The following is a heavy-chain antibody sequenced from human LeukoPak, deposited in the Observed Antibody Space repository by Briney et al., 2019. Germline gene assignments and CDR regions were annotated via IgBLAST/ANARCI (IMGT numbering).Heavy chain of an antibody. CDR3: ASLGYCSSTSCFH. CDR2: ISSSSSYI. CDR1: GFTFSSYS. J-gene: IGHJ4*02. D-gene: IGHD2-2*01. Sequence: GGSLRLSCAASGFTFSSYSMNWVRQAPGKGLEWVSSISSSSSYIYYADSVKGRFTISRDNAKNSLYLQMNSLRAEDTAVYYRASLGYCSSTSCFHWGQGTLVTVSS. V-gene: IGHV3-21*01.